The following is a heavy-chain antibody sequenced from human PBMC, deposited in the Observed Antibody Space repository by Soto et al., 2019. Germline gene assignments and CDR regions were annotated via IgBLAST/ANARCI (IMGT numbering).Heavy chain of an antibody. J-gene: IGHJ6*03. CDR1: GFTFSDYY. D-gene: IGHD2-21*01. V-gene: IGHV3-11*01. Sequence: QVQLVESGGGLVKPGGSLRLSCAASGFTFSDYYMSWIRQAPGKGLEWVSYISSSGSTIYYADSVKGRFTISRDNAKNSLYLQVNSQRASDTGMYYGAKGGSDNPHYYYYYYMDDWGKGTTVTVSS. CDR2: ISSSGSTI. CDR3: AKGGSDNPHYYYYYYMDD.